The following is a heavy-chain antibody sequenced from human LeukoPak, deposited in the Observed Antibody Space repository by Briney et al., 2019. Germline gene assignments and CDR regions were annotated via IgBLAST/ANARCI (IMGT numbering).Heavy chain of an antibody. V-gene: IGHV1-46*01. CDR3: GRWSPDPNDS. CDR2: INPSGGST. J-gene: IGHJ4*02. Sequence: GASVKVSCKASGDTFTTSYMYWVRQAPGQGLEWMGAINPSGGSTTYAQQFQGRVSMTRDLSTSTVYMELRSLRSDDTAVYFCGRWSPDPNDSWGQGTLVTVSS. D-gene: IGHD3-3*01. CDR1: GDTFTTSY.